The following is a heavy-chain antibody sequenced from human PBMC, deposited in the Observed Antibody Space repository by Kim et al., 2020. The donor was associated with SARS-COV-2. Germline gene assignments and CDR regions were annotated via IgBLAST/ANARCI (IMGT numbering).Heavy chain of an antibody. Sequence: KSRVTISVDTSKNQFSLKLSSVTAADTAVYYCARHEIVLVVYAFRLGIGWFDPWGQGTLVTVSS. V-gene: IGHV4-39*01. CDR3: ARHEIVLVVYAFRLGIGWFDP. J-gene: IGHJ5*02. D-gene: IGHD2-8*02.